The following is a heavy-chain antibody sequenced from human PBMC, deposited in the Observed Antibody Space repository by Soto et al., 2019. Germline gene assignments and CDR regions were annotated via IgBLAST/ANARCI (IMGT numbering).Heavy chain of an antibody. CDR1: GFTFSSYG. Sequence: QVQLVESGGGVVQPGRSLRLSCAASGFTFSSYGMHWVRQAPGKGLEWVAVISYDGSNKYYADSVKGRFTISRDNSKNTLYLQMNSLRAEDTAVYYCAKSGGDSSGYYPRGKWGQGTLVTVSS. CDR2: ISYDGSNK. CDR3: AKSGGDSSGYYPRGK. D-gene: IGHD3-22*01. J-gene: IGHJ4*02. V-gene: IGHV3-30*18.